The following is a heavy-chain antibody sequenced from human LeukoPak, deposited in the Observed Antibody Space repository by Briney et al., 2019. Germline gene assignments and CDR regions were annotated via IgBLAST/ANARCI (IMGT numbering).Heavy chain of an antibody. J-gene: IGHJ4*02. CDR2: IYSGGNT. V-gene: IGHV3-66*01. Sequence: GGSLRLSCAASGFTFSYYGIHWVRQAPGKGLEWVSVIYSGGNTYYADSVKGRFTISRDNSKNMLYLQMNSLRDEDTAVYYCARDLETNFAAYWGQGTLVTVSS. D-gene: IGHD1-1*01. CDR1: GFTFSYYG. CDR3: ARDLETNFAAY.